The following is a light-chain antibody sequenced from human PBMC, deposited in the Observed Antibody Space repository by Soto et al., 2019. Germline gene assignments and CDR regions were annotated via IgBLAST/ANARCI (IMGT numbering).Light chain of an antibody. J-gene: IGKJ5*01. CDR3: QQYGSSPT. V-gene: IGKV3-20*01. CDR1: QSVSSN. Sequence: EIVLTQSPATLSLSPGERATLSCRASQSVSSNLAWYQQKPCHAPRRLIYAAFTRATGIPHRFSGGGSGTDFTLTIGRLEPEDFAVYYCQQYGSSPTFGEGTRLAIK. CDR2: AAF.